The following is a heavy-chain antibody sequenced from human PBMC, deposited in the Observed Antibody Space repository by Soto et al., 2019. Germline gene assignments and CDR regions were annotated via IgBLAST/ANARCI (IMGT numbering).Heavy chain of an antibody. J-gene: IGHJ4*02. Sequence: GGSLRLSCAASGFTFSTYWMHWVRQAPGKGLVWVSRINGDGSGTVYTDFVKGRFTSSRDNAKNTLYLQMNSLRAEDTAVYYCTRSITGFSYADSWGRGTLVTVSS. CDR2: INGDGSGT. V-gene: IGHV3-74*01. CDR3: TRSITGFSYADS. CDR1: GFTFSTYW. D-gene: IGHD2-2*01.